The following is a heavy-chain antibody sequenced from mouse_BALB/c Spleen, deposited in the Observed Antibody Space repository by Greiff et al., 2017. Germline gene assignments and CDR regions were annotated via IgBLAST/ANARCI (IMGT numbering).Heavy chain of an antibody. CDR3: ARDYYDYDGTWFAY. J-gene: IGHJ3*01. V-gene: IGHV5-6-3*01. CDR1: GFTFSSYG. Sequence: EVQGVESGGGLVQPGGSLKLSCAASGFTFSSYGMSWVRQTPDKRLELVATINSNGGSTYYPDSVKGRFTISRDNAKNTLYLQMSSLKSEDTAMYYCARDYYDYDGTWFAYWGQGTLVTVSA. D-gene: IGHD2-4*01. CDR2: INSNGGST.